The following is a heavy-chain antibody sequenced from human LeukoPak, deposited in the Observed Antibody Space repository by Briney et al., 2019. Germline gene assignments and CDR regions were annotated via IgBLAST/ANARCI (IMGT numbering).Heavy chain of an antibody. CDR2: ISGSGGST. J-gene: IGHJ4*02. D-gene: IGHD3-22*01. CDR1: GFTFSSYA. Sequence: PGGSLRLSCAASGFTFSSYAMSWVRQAPGKGLESVSAISGSGGSTYYADSVKGRFTISRDNSKNTLYLQMNSLRAEDTAVYYCAKAYDSSGYYYFDYWGQGTLVTVSS. V-gene: IGHV3-23*01. CDR3: AKAYDSSGYYYFDY.